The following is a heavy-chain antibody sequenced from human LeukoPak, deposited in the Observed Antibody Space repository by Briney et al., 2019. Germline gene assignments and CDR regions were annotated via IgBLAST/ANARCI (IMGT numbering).Heavy chain of an antibody. Sequence: SETLSLTCTVSGGSISSYYWSWIRQPPGKGLEWIGNIYYSGSTNYNPSLKSRVIISVDTSKNQFSLKLSSVTAADTAVYYCARGSPSLFQHWGQGTLVTVSS. CDR1: GGSISSYY. CDR2: IYYSGST. CDR3: ARGSPSLFQH. V-gene: IGHV4-59*12. J-gene: IGHJ1*01.